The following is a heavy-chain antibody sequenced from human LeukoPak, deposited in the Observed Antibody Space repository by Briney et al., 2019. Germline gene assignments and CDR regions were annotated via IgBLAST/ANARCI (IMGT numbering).Heavy chain of an antibody. J-gene: IGHJ4*02. V-gene: IGHV4-38-2*02. CDR2: IYHSGST. Sequence: PSETLSLTCTVSGYSISSGYYWGWIRPPPGKGLEWIGSIYHSGSTYYNPSLKSRVTISVDTSKNQFSLKLSSVTAADTAVYYCARVDSSNWYEYRGYFDYWGQGTLVTVSS. CDR1: GYSISSGYY. CDR3: ARVDSSNWYEYRGYFDY. D-gene: IGHD6-13*01.